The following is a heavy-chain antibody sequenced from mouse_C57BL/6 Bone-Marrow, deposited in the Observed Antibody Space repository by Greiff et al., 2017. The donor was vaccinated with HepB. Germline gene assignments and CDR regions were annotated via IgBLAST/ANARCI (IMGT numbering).Heavy chain of an antibody. CDR1: GFTFSDAW. V-gene: IGHV6-6*01. CDR2: IRNKANNHET. J-gene: IGHJ3*01. Sequence: EVKLMESGGGLVQPGGSMKLSCAASGFTFSDAWMDWVRQSPEKGLEWVAEIRNKANNHETYYAKSVKGRFTIARDDSKSGVYLQMNSSRADDTGNYYGTYYYGGSFLFAYWGQGTLVTVSA. D-gene: IGHD1-1*01. CDR3: TYYYGGSFLFAY.